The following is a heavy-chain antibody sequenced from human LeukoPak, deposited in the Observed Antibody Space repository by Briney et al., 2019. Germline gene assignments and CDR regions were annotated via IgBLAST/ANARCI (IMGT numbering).Heavy chain of an antibody. Sequence: KPSETLSLTCTVSGGSISSYYWSWIRQPPGKGLEWIGYIYYSGSTNYNPSLKSRVTISVDTSKNQFSLKLSSVTAADTAVYYCARGVRYCSSTSCPYYYYYHMDVWGKGTTVTVSS. D-gene: IGHD2-2*01. CDR3: ARGVRYCSSTSCPYYYYYHMDV. CDR1: GGSISSYY. CDR2: IYYSGST. J-gene: IGHJ6*03. V-gene: IGHV4-59*01.